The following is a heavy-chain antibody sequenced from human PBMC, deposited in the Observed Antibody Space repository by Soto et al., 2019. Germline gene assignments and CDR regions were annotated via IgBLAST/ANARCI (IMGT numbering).Heavy chain of an antibody. CDR3: ARGQEGVVATH. J-gene: IGHJ4*02. CDR1: GGSLSGYY. CDR2: VKDGGHT. Sequence: QVQLQQWGAGLLKPSETLSLNFAVTGGSLSGYYWSWIRQPPGKGLEWIGEVKDGGHTNYSPSLRGRVTISSDPSNNQFSLRLNSVTAADTGVYYCARGQEGVVATHWDQGSLVTVSS. V-gene: IGHV4-34*01. D-gene: IGHD5-12*01.